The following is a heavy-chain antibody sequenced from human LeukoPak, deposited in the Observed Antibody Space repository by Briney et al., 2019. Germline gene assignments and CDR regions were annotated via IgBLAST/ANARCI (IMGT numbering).Heavy chain of an antibody. CDR1: GGSFSGYY. V-gene: IGHV4-34*01. CDR3: ARRKRTLWLSLGGLTN. CDR2: INHSGST. D-gene: IGHD3-22*01. J-gene: IGHJ4*02. Sequence: PSETLSLTCAVYGGSFSGYYWSWIRQPPGKGLEWIGEINHSGSTNYNPSLKSRVTISVDTSKNQFSLKLSSVTAADTAVYYCARRKRTLWLSLGGLTNWGQGTLVTVSS.